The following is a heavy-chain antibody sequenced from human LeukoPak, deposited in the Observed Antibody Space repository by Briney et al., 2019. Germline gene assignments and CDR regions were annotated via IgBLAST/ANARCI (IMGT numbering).Heavy chain of an antibody. CDR3: ARGSSMVTDYYYYYMDV. D-gene: IGHD5-18*01. Sequence: GSSVKVSCKASGGTFSSYAISWVRQAPGQGLEWMGGIIPIFGTANYAQKFQGRVTTTTGESTSTAYMELSSLRSEDTAVYYCARGSSMVTDYYYYYMDVWGKGTTVTVSS. V-gene: IGHV1-69*05. CDR2: IIPIFGTA. J-gene: IGHJ6*03. CDR1: GGTFSSYA.